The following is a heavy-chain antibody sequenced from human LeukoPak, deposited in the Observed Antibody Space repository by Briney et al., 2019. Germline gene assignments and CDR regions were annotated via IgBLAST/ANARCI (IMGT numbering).Heavy chain of an antibody. V-gene: IGHV3-48*03. CDR3: ASSFYSNSLYYYYYMDV. CDR2: ISSSGSTI. J-gene: IGHJ6*03. Sequence: GGSLRLSCAASGFTFSSYEMNWVRQAPGKGLEWVSYISSSGSTIYYADSVKGRFTISRDNAKNSLYLQMNSLRAEDTAVYYCASSFYSNSLYYYYYMDVWGKGTTVTVSS. CDR1: GFTFSSYE. D-gene: IGHD4-11*01.